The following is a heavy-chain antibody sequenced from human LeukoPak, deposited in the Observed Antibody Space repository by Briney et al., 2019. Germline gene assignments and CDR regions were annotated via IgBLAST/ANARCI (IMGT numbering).Heavy chain of an antibody. V-gene: IGHV1-24*01. CDR3: ATLSGYSYGLGFDY. D-gene: IGHD5-18*01. Sequence: ASVKVSCKVSGYTLTELSMHWVRQAPGKGLEWMGGFDPEGGETIYAQKFQGRVTMTEDTSTDTAYMELSSLRSEDTAVYYCATLSGYSYGLGFDYWGQGTLVTVSS. J-gene: IGHJ4*02. CDR2: FDPEGGET. CDR1: GYTLTELS.